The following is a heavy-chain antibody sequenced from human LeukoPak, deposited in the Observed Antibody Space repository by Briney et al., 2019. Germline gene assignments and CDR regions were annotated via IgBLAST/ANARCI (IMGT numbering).Heavy chain of an antibody. CDR1: GGSFSGYY. CDR3: ARQPSWGNWYYFDY. V-gene: IGHV4-59*10. CDR2: VYPSGST. D-gene: IGHD1-1*01. J-gene: IGHJ4*02. Sequence: SETLSLTCAVYGGSFSGYYWSWIRQPPGKGLEWIGRVYPSGSTNYNPSLKSRVTMSVDTSKNQFSLKLNSVTAADTAVYYCARQPSWGNWYYFDYWGQGTLVTVSS.